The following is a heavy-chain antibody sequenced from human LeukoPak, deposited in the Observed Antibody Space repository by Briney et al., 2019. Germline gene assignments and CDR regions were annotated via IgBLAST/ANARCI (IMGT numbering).Heavy chain of an antibody. Sequence: ASVKVSCKASGYTFTSYAMHWVRQAPGQRLEWMGWINAGNGNTKYSQKFQGRVTITRDTSASTAYMEPSSLRSEDTAVYYCARGLSIVVVPAASWFDPWGQGTLVTVSS. CDR2: INAGNGNT. CDR3: ARGLSIVVVPAASWFDP. J-gene: IGHJ5*02. D-gene: IGHD2-2*01. CDR1: GYTFTSYA. V-gene: IGHV1-3*01.